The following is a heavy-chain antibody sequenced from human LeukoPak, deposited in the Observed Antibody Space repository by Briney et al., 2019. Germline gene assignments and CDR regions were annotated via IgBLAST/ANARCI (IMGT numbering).Heavy chain of an antibody. D-gene: IGHD1-1*01. Sequence: PGGSLRLSCAASGFTVSSNYMSWVRQAPGKGLEWVAFIRYDGSNKYYADSVKGRFTISRDNSKNTLYLQMNSLRAEDTAVYYCAKDHWNDGKIKYFDYWGQGTLVTVSS. V-gene: IGHV3-30*02. CDR2: IRYDGSNK. CDR3: AKDHWNDGKIKYFDY. J-gene: IGHJ4*02. CDR1: GFTVSSNY.